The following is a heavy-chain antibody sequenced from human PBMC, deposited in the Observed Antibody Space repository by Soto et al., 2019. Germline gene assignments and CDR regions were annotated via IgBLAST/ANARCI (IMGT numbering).Heavy chain of an antibody. CDR1: GFTFSSYS. J-gene: IGHJ3*02. V-gene: IGHV3-21*01. Sequence: EVQLVESGGGLVKPGGSLRLSCAASGFTFSSYSMNWVRQAPGKGLEWVSSISSSSSYIYYADSVKGRFTISRDNAKNSLYLQMNRLRDEDTAVYYCARVFGYCSGGSCLGDAFDIWGQGTMVTVSS. CDR2: ISSSSSYI. D-gene: IGHD2-15*01. CDR3: ARVFGYCSGGSCLGDAFDI.